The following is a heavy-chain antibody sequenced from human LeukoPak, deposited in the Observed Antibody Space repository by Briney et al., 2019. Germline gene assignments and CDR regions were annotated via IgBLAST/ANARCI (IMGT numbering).Heavy chain of an antibody. CDR1: GGSITTNS. CDR3: ARRGVEMAAIRPDNWFDP. J-gene: IGHJ5*02. D-gene: IGHD5-24*01. CDR2: IYYSGRA. V-gene: IGHV4-59*08. Sequence: SETLSLTCSVSGGSITTNSWNWTRQPPGQGLEWLGYIYYSGRADYNPSLKSRVTMSVDMSKNQFSLKLTSVTAADTAVYYCARRGVEMAAIRPDNWFDPWGQGTLVTVSS.